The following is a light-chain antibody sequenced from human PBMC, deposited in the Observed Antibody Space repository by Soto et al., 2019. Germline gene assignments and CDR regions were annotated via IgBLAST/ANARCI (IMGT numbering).Light chain of an antibody. CDR3: SSYAGSNNPSVV. Sequence: QSALTQPPSASGSPGQSVTISCTGTSRDVGGYNYVSWYQQHPGKAPKLMIYEVSKRPSGVPDRFSGSKSGNTASLTVSGLQAEDEADYYCSSYAGSNNPSVVFGGGTKLTVL. V-gene: IGLV2-8*01. CDR1: SRDVGGYNY. J-gene: IGLJ2*01. CDR2: EVS.